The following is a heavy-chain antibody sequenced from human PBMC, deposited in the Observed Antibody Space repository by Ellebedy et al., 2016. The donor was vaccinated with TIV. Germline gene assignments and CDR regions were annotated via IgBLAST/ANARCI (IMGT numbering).Heavy chain of an antibody. V-gene: IGHV3-48*01. CDR1: GFSFSNYG. CDR3: VRVATMKGVLSDDAFDI. D-gene: IGHD3-22*01. Sequence: GESLKISCTASGFSFSNYGMKWVRQAPGKGLAWVAYFSGGASSIYYADSVRGRFTVSRDNAKNSLSLQMNSLRVEYTAVYYCVRVATMKGVLSDDAFDIWGQGTMVTVSS. J-gene: IGHJ3*02. CDR2: FSGGASSI.